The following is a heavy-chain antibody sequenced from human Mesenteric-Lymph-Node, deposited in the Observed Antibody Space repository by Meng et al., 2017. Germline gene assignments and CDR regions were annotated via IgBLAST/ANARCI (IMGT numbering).Heavy chain of an antibody. CDR1: GGSISSSSYY. J-gene: IGHJ3*02. Sequence: GSLRLSCTVSGGSISSSSYYWGWIRQPPGKGLEWIGSIYYTGSTYYNPSLKSRVTISLDTSKIRFSLNLSSVTTADTAVYYCARDLINMIQTADAFDIWGQGTLVTVSS. D-gene: IGHD3-22*01. V-gene: IGHV4-39*07. CDR3: ARDLINMIQTADAFDI. CDR2: IYYTGST.